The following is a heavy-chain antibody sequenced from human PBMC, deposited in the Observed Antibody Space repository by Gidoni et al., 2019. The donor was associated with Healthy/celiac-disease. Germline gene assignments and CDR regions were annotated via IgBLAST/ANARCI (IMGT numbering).Heavy chain of an antibody. J-gene: IGHJ6*03. CDR2: INHSGST. CDR1: GGSFSGYY. Sequence: QVQLQQWGAGLLKPSETPSLPCAVYGGSFSGYYWSWIRQPPGKGLEWIGEINHSGSTNYNPSLKSRVTISVDTSKNQFSLKLSSVTAADTAVYYCARRRYYGSGSPGGFYYMDVWGKGTTVTVSS. V-gene: IGHV4-34*01. CDR3: ARRRYYGSGSPGGFYYMDV. D-gene: IGHD3-10*01.